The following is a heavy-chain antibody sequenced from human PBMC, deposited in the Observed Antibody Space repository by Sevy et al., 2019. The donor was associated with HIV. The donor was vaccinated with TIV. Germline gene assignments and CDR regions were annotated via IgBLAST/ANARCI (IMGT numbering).Heavy chain of an antibody. CDR1: GFSFSSYA. J-gene: IGHJ6*02. D-gene: IGHD4-17*01. CDR2: ISGSVSGT. CDR3: AKGYGGNIQIRYGMDV. Sequence: GGSLRLSCAASGFSFSSYAMSWVRQAPGKGLEWVSGISGSVSGTYYADSVQGRFTVSRDNSKNMPYMQMNTLRAEDTAVYNCAKGYGGNIQIRYGMDVWGQGTTVTVSS. V-gene: IGHV3-23*01.